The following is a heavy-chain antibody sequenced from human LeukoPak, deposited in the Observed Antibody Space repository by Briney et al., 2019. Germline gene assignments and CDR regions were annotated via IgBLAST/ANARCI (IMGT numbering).Heavy chain of an antibody. D-gene: IGHD4-17*01. V-gene: IGHV4-39*07. J-gene: IGHJ4*02. CDR2: IYYSGST. Sequence: SETLSLTCTVSGGSISSSSYYWGWIRQPPGKGLEWIGSIYYSGSTYYNPSLKSRVTISVDTSKNQFSLKLSSVTAADTAVYYCARWSTVTTLLDYWGQGTLVTVSS. CDR3: ARWSTVTTLLDY. CDR1: GGSISSSSYY.